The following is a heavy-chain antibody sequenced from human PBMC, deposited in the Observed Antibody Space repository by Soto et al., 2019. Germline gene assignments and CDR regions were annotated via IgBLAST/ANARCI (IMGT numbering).Heavy chain of an antibody. CDR2: IDPSDSYT. D-gene: IGHD6-13*01. CDR3: ARDEYSSRTPMVYYGMDV. J-gene: IGHJ6*02. V-gene: IGHV5-10-1*01. CDR1: GYSFTSYW. Sequence: PGEALKISCKGSGYSFTSYWISWVRQMPGKGLEWMGRIDPSDSYTNYSPSFQGHVTISADKSISTAYLQWSSLKASDTAMYYRARDEYSSRTPMVYYGMDVWGQGTTVTVSS.